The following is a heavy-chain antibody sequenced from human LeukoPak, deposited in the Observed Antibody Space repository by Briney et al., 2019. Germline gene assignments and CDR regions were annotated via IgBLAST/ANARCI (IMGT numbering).Heavy chain of an antibody. V-gene: IGHV4-34*01. D-gene: IGHD3-10*01. J-gene: IGHJ4*02. CDR3: AREFSSRITMVRGALPYFDY. CDR1: GGSFSGYY. CDR2: INHSGST. Sequence: SGTLSLTCAVYGGSFSGYYWSWIRQPPGKGLEWIGEINHSGSTNYNPSLKSRVTISVDTSKNQFSLKLSSVTAADTAVYYCAREFSSRITMVRGALPYFDYWGQGTLVTVSS.